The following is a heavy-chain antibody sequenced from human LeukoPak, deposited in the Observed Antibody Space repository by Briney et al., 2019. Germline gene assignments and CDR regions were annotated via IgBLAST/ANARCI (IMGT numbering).Heavy chain of an antibody. J-gene: IGHJ4*02. CDR2: IDTSGST. Sequence: SQTLSLTCTASGGSISSGSYYWSWIRQPAGKGLEWIGRIDTSGSTNYNPSLKSRVTMSADTSKKQFSLKLRSVTAADTAVYYCAREGIYGDYRHWGQGTLVTVSS. CDR3: AREGIYGDYRH. D-gene: IGHD4-17*01. CDR1: GGSISSGSYY. V-gene: IGHV4-61*02.